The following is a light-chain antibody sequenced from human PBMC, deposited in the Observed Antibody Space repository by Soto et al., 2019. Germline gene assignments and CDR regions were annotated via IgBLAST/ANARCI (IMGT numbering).Light chain of an antibody. J-gene: IGKJ1*01. CDR1: QSLSSW. CDR3: LQYKSYPWA. V-gene: IGKV1-5*03. Sequence: DIQMTQSPSTLSASVGDRVTITCRASQSLSSWLAWYQQKPGKAPKLLIYKASSLESGVPSRFSGSGSGTEFTLTISSLQPDDFATYYCLQYKSYPWAFGQGTKVEIK. CDR2: KAS.